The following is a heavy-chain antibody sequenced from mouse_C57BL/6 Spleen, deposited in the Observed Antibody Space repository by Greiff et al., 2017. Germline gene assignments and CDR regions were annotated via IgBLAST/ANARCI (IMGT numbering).Heavy chain of an antibody. D-gene: IGHD1-1*01. CDR1: GYTFTGYW. V-gene: IGHV1-9*01. Sequence: LQQSGASVKLSCKATGYTFTGYWIEWVKQRPGHGLEWIGEILPGSGSTNYNEKFKGKATFTADTSSNTAYMQLSSLTTEDSAIYYCAREGTVVATRAMDYWGQGTSVTVSS. J-gene: IGHJ4*01. CDR3: AREGTVVATRAMDY. CDR2: ILPGSGST.